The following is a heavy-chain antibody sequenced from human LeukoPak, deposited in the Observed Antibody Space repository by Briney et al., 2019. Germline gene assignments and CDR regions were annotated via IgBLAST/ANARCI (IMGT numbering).Heavy chain of an antibody. CDR3: ARTHDYGDYLDY. Sequence: KPSETLSLTCTVSGGSISSYYWSWIRQSPGKRLEWIGFIHYSGSTNSNPSLKSRVTISVDTSKNQFSLNLSSVTAADTAVYYCARTHDYGDYLDYWGQGTLVTVSS. J-gene: IGHJ4*02. CDR1: GGSISSYY. D-gene: IGHD4-17*01. CDR2: IHYSGST. V-gene: IGHV4-59*12.